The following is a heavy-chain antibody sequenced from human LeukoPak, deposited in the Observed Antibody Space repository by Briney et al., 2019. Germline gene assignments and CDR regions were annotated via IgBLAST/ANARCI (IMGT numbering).Heavy chain of an antibody. CDR2: IYYSGST. CDR3: ARDRALFIPLDV. CDR1: GDFLSSSSYY. J-gene: IGHJ6*04. Sequence: PSETLSLTCTVSGDFLSSSSYYWGWIRQPPGKGLEWIGSIYYSGSTSYNPSLKSRVTISVDTSKNQFSLKLSSVTAADTAVYYCARDRALFIPLDVWGKGTTVTVSS. V-gene: IGHV4-39*02. D-gene: IGHD2-21*01.